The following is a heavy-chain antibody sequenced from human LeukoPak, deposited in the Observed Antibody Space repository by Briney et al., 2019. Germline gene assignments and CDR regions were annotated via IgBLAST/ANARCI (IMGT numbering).Heavy chain of an antibody. J-gene: IGHJ5*02. Sequence: ASVKVSCKASGYTFTGYYMHWVRQAPGQGLEWMGRINPNSGGTNYAQKFQGRVTMTRDTSISTAYMELSRLRSDDTAVYYCAGAHSSSWYWFDPWGQGTLVTVSS. V-gene: IGHV1-2*06. CDR1: GYTFTGYY. CDR3: AGAHSSSWYWFDP. D-gene: IGHD6-13*01. CDR2: INPNSGGT.